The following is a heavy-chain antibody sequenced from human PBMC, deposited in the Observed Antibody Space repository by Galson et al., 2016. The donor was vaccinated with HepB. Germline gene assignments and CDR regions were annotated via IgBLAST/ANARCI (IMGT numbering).Heavy chain of an antibody. CDR2: ISAYNGDT. Sequence: SVKVSCKASGYTFTTYGISWVRQAPGQGLEWMGWISAYNGDTNYAQKLQGRVTMTTDTSTSTAYVELRSLRSDDTAVYYCAKLTENYYDSSGYFDYWGQGTLVTVSS. CDR3: AKLTENYYDSSGYFDY. D-gene: IGHD3-22*01. V-gene: IGHV1-18*01. J-gene: IGHJ4*02. CDR1: GYTFTTYG.